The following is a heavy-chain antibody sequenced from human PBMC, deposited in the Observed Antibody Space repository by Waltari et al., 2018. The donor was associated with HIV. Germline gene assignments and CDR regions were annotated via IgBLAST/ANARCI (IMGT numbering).Heavy chain of an antibody. CDR3: AREKNIPEKYHGMDV. CDR1: GYTFTSYS. V-gene: IGHV1-3*01. Sequence: QVQLVQSGAEVKKPGASVKVSCKASGYTFTSYSMHWVRQAPGRRFEWMGWINAGNGNTKYSQKMQGRVTITRDTSASTAYMELTSLRSEDTSVYYCAREKNIPEKYHGMDVWGQGNTVTVSS. J-gene: IGHJ6*02. CDR2: INAGNGNT.